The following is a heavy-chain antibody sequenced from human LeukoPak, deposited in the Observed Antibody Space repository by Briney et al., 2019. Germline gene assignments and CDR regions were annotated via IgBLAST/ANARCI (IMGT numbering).Heavy chain of an antibody. J-gene: IGHJ5*02. CDR1: GGSISSYY. D-gene: IGHD3-9*01. CDR3: ARGYYEILTGYYIRFDP. Sequence: SETLSLTCTVSGGSISSYYWSWIRQPPGKGLEWIGYIYYSGSTNYNPSLKSRVTISVDTSKNQFSLKLSSVTAADTAVYYCARGYYEILTGYYIRFDPWGQGTLVTVSS. V-gene: IGHV4-59*01. CDR2: IYYSGST.